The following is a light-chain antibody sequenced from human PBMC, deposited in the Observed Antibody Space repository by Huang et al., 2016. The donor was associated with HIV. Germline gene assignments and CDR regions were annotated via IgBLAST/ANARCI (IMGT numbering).Light chain of an antibody. CDR3: QQRSNRPLT. J-gene: IGKJ4*01. V-gene: IGKV3-11*01. Sequence: EIVLTQSPATLSLSPGERATLSCRASQSVNTFLAWYQQKPGQAPRLLIYDAANRATGIPARFSGSGSGTDFTLTISSLEPGDFAVYYCQQRSNRPLTFGGGTKVEIK. CDR1: QSVNTF. CDR2: DAA.